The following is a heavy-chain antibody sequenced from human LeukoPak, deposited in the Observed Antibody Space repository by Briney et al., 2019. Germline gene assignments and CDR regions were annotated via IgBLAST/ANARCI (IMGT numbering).Heavy chain of an antibody. Sequence: SETLSLSCAVYGGSFSAYYWSWIRQPPGKGLEWIGEINHSGSTNYNPSLKSRVTISVDTSKKQFSLKLSSVTVADTAVYYCAQQLHDYWGQGTLVTVSS. CDR2: INHSGST. J-gene: IGHJ4*02. CDR3: AQQLHDY. V-gene: IGHV4-34*01. CDR1: GGSFSAYY. D-gene: IGHD6-13*01.